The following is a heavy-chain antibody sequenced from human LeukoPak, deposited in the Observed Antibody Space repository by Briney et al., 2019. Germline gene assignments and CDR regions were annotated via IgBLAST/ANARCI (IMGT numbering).Heavy chain of an antibody. CDR1: GFTFSSYAM. J-gene: IGHJ4*02. CDR3: ARVHMGISAGDY. D-gene: IGHD7-27*01. V-gene: IGHV4-4*02. CDR2: IYHSGST. Sequence: GSLRLSCAASGFTFSSYAMSWVRQPPGKGLEWIGEIYHSGSTNYNPSLKSRVTISVDKSKNQFSLKLSSVTAADTAVYYCARVHMGISAGDYWGQGTLVTVSS.